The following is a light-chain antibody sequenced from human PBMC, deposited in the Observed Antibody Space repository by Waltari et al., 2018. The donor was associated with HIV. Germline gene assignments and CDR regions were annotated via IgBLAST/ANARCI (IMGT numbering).Light chain of an antibody. CDR2: EVS. Sequence: QSALTQPASVSGSPGQSITISCTGTSSDVGGYNLVSWYQQYPGKAPKLMIYEVSERPSGVSNRFSGFKSGNTASLTISGLQAEDEADYYCCSYAGSSTWVFGGGTKLAVL. V-gene: IGLV2-23*02. CDR1: SSDVGGYNL. CDR3: CSYAGSSTWV. J-gene: IGLJ3*02.